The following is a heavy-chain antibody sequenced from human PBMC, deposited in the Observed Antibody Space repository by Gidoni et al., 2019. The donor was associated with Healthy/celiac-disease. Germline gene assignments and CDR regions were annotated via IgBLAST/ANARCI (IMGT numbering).Heavy chain of an antibody. CDR3: ARGLFYCSGGSCYSLNAFDI. J-gene: IGHJ3*02. Sequence: QVQLQQWGAGLLKPSETLSLTCAVYGGSFSGYYCSWIRQPPGKGLEWIGEINHSGSTNYNPSLKSRVTISVDTSKNQFSLKLSSVTAADTAVYYCARGLFYCSGGSCYSLNAFDIWGQGTMVTVSS. D-gene: IGHD2-15*01. CDR2: INHSGST. V-gene: IGHV4-34*01. CDR1: GGSFSGYY.